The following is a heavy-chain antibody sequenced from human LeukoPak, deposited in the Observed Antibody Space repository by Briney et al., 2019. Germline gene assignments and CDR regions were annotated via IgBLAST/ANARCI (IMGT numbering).Heavy chain of an antibody. J-gene: IGHJ4*02. V-gene: IGHV1-69*01. CDR3: AKGVWGVTHFDY. CDR2: IIPIFGTA. D-gene: IGHD3-10*02. Sequence: SEKVSCKASGGTFSSYAISWVRQAPGQGLEWMGGIIPIFGTANYAQKFQGRVTITADESTSTAYMELSSLRSEDTAVYYCAKGVWGVTHFDYWGQGTLVTVSS. CDR1: GGTFSSYA.